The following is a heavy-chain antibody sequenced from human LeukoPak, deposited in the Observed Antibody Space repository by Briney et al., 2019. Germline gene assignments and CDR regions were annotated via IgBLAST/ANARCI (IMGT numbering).Heavy chain of an antibody. CDR3: ARGDPHDYVWGSYRWDAFDI. J-gene: IGHJ3*02. D-gene: IGHD3-16*02. V-gene: IGHV4-59*01. CDR1: GGSISSYY. CDR2: IYYSGST. Sequence: SETLSLTCTVSGGSISSYYWSWIRQPPGKGLEWIGYIYYSGSTNYNPSLKSRVTISVDTSKNQFSLKLSSVPAADTAVYYCARGDPHDYVWGSYRWDAFDIWGQGTMVTVSS.